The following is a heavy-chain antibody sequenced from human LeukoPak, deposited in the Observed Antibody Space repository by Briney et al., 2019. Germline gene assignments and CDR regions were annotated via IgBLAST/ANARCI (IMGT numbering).Heavy chain of an antibody. CDR1: GGSISSGGYY. D-gene: IGHD6-13*01. J-gene: IGHJ4*02. V-gene: IGHV4-61*08. Sequence: SETLSLTCTVSGGSISSGGYYWSWIRQHPGKGLEWIGYIYYTGSTNYNPSLKSRLTISVDTSKNQFSLELSSVTTADTALYYCARSLDSSSWYLPFDGWGQGTLVTVSS. CDR2: IYYTGST. CDR3: ARSLDSSSWYLPFDG.